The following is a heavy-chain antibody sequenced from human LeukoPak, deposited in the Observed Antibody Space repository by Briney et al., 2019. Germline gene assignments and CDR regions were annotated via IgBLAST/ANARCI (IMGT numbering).Heavy chain of an antibody. J-gene: IGHJ4*02. CDR2: ISWNSGSI. V-gene: IGHV3-9*01. D-gene: IGHD3-10*01. CDR3: AKDQGTDEDYFDY. Sequence: GGSLRLSCAASGFTFDDYAMHWVRQAPGKGLEWVSGISWNSGSIGYADSVKGRFTISRDSAKNSLYLQMNSLRAEDTALYYCAKDQGTDEDYFDYWGQGTLVTVSS. CDR1: GFTFDDYA.